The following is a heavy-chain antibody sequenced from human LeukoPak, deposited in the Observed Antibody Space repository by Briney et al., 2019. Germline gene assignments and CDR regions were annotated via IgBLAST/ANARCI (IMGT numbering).Heavy chain of an antibody. CDR3: AKFLPTHIVVANYYFDY. CDR1: GFTFSSYG. J-gene: IGHJ4*02. V-gene: IGHV3-33*06. CDR2: IWYDGSNK. Sequence: GSLRLSCAASGFTFSSYGMHWVRQAPGKGLEWVAVIWYDGSNKYYVDSVKGRFTISRGNSKNTLYLQMNSLRAEDTAVYYCAKFLPTHIVVANYYFDYWGQGTLVTVSS. D-gene: IGHD2-21*01.